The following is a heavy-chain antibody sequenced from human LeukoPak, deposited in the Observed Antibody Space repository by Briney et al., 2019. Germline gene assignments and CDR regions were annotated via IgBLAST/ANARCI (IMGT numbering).Heavy chain of an antibody. J-gene: IGHJ4*02. Sequence: SETLSLTCTVSGGSVNSYYWSWIRQPPGKGLEWIGSIYYSGSTYYNPSLKSRVTISVDTSKNQFSLKLSSVTAADTAVYYCARQYWTSYFWGQGTLVTVSS. CDR3: ARQYWTSYF. V-gene: IGHV4-39*01. CDR2: IYYSGST. D-gene: IGHD2-8*02. CDR1: GGSVNSYY.